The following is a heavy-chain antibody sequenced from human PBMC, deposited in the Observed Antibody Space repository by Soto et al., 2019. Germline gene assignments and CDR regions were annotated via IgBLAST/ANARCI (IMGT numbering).Heavy chain of an antibody. D-gene: IGHD2-15*01. Sequence: QVQLQESGPGLVKPSQTLSLTCTVSGDSISSGDYYWSWIRQHPGKGLEWIGYIYYSGSTYYNPSLKSRVTISVATSKNQFSRKLSSVTAADTAVYYCARDRGYCSGGSCYSRWFDPWGQGTLVTVSS. J-gene: IGHJ5*02. V-gene: IGHV4-31*03. CDR3: ARDRGYCSGGSCYSRWFDP. CDR2: IYYSGST. CDR1: GDSISSGDYY.